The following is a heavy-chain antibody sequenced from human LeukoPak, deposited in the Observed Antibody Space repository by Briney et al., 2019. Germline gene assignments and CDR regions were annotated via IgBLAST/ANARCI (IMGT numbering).Heavy chain of an antibody. CDR1: GGSISSSTYY. D-gene: IGHD6-19*01. Sequence: SETLSLTCTVSGGSISSSTYYWVWIRQPPGKGLEWIGMIYQSGNTYYKPSLKSRLTMSVDTSKNQYSLKVNSMTAADTAVYYCARLKDSSGWYDYWGQGTLVTVSS. J-gene: IGHJ4*02. CDR3: ARLKDSSGWYDY. V-gene: IGHV4-39*01. CDR2: IYQSGNT.